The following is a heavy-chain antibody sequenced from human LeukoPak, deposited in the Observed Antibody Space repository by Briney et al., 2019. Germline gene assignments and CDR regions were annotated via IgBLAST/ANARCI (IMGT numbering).Heavy chain of an antibody. Sequence: ASVKVSCKASGYPFTGYYMHWVRQAPGQGLEWMGGIIPIFGTANYAQKFQGRVTITADKSTSTAYMELSSLRSEDTAVYYCASYDSSGYPGAPWGQGTLVTVSS. V-gene: IGHV1-69*06. D-gene: IGHD3-22*01. CDR2: IIPIFGTA. J-gene: IGHJ4*02. CDR1: GYPFTGYY. CDR3: ASYDSSGYPGAP.